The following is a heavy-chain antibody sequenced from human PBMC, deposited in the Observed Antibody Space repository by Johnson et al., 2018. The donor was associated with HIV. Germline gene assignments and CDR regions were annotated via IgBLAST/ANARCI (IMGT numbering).Heavy chain of an antibody. Sequence: EVQLVESGGGVVLPGGSLRLSCAASGFTFSNAWMSWVRQAPGKGLEWVGRIRNRANGQTTEYAASVRGRFTISRDNARNSLYLQMDSLRPGDSAVYYCARDGVYSSPHDAFDIWGQGTMVTVSS. CDR1: GFTFSNAW. D-gene: IGHD6-13*01. CDR2: IRNRANGQTT. CDR3: ARDGVYSSPHDAFDI. J-gene: IGHJ3*02. V-gene: IGHV3-72*01.